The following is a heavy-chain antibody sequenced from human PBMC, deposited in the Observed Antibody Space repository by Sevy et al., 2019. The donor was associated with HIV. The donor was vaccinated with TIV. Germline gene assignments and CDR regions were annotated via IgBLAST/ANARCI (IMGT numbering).Heavy chain of an antibody. Sequence: SETLSLTCAVSGDSISSNNYYWGWIRQSPEKGLEWIGIVYYTGTTYYNPSLKSRVTISVDTSKSQFSLRLSSVTAADTAVYFCAGSYYNFWNGYYNPFDSWGQGTLVTVSS. CDR2: VYYTGTT. CDR3: AGSYYNFWNGYYNPFDS. J-gene: IGHJ4*02. D-gene: IGHD3-3*01. V-gene: IGHV4-39*01. CDR1: GDSISSNNYY.